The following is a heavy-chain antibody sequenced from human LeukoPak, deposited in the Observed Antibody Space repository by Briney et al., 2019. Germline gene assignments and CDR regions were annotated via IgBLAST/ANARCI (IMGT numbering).Heavy chain of an antibody. V-gene: IGHV3-74*01. CDR3: VSDLCGGDDQ. Sequence: GGSLRLSCAASGFTFNSYWMHWVRQAPGKGPVWVSRIDEDGKTIDYADSVKGRFTISRDNVKDTLYLQMSSLRDEDTAVYYCVSDLCGGDDQWGRGTLVTVSS. J-gene: IGHJ5*02. CDR1: GFTFNSYW. D-gene: IGHD3-3*01. CDR2: IDEDGKTI.